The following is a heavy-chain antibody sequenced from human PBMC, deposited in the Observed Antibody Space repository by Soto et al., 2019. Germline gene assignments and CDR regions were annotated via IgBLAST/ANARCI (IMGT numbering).Heavy chain of an antibody. D-gene: IGHD2-21*01. CDR3: VRVGIVARPY. CDR2: ISSDGATI. J-gene: IGHJ4*02. Sequence: EVQMVESGGGLVQPGGSLRLSCEVSGLTFSKFEMTWVRQAPGQGLEWVSSISSDGATIYYADSVKGRFTISRDNDKNILYLQMNSLKGEATATYYCVRVGIVARPYWGQGTPVTVSS. CDR1: GLTFSKFE. V-gene: IGHV3-48*03.